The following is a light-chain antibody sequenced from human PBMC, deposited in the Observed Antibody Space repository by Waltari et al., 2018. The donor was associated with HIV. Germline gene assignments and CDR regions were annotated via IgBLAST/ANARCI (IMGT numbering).Light chain of an antibody. CDR3: QSADNSGSYQV. J-gene: IGLJ3*02. CDR1: ALPKQY. Sequence: SYELTQPPSVSVSQGQKAKITCSGDALPKQYAYWYQQKPGQAPVVMIYKDTERPSGIPERFSASTSGTTVTFTISGVQAEDEADYYCQSADNSGSYQVFGGGTKLTVL. CDR2: KDT. V-gene: IGLV3-25*03.